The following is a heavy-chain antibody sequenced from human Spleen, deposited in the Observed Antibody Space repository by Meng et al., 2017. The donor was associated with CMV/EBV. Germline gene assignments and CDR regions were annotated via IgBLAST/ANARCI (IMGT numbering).Heavy chain of an antibody. D-gene: IGHD2-2*03. CDR3: ARDSPGYCSSTSCPGYYYYYYGMDV. V-gene: IGHV3-21*01. CDR1: GFTFSSYS. Sequence: GGSLRLSCAAPGFTFSSYSMNWVRQAPGKGLEWVSSISSSSSYIYYADSVTGRFTISRDNAKNSLYLQMNSLRAEDTAVYYCARDSPGYCSSTSCPGYYYYYYGMDVWGQGTTVTVSS. J-gene: IGHJ6*02. CDR2: ISSSSSYI.